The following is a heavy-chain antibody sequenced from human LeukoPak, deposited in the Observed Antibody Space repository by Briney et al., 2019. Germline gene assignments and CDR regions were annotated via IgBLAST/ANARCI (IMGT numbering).Heavy chain of an antibody. J-gene: IGHJ4*02. Sequence: SETLSLTCTVSGGSISSYYWSWIRQPPGKGLEWIGYIYYSGSTNYNPCLKSRVTISVDTSKNHFSLKLSSVTAADTAVYYCARSTTSSSPIDYWGQGTLVTVSS. V-gene: IGHV4-59*01. CDR1: GGSISSYY. CDR2: IYYSGST. CDR3: ARSTTSSSPIDY. D-gene: IGHD6-6*01.